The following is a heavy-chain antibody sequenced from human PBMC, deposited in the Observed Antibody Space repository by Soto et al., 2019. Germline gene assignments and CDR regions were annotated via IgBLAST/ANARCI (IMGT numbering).Heavy chain of an antibody. D-gene: IGHD3-10*01. CDR1: GGSVSSCGYY. CDR2: IYSSGST. CDR3: ARDLVRGVGGY. V-gene: IGHV4-31*03. Sequence: QVQLQESGPGLVKPSQTLSLTCSVSGGSVSSCGYYWSWIRQHPGKGLEWIGYIYSSGSTYYNPSLKSRVSISKDTSKNQFSLRLDSVTAADTAVYYCARDLVRGVGGYWGQGTLVTVSS. J-gene: IGHJ4*02.